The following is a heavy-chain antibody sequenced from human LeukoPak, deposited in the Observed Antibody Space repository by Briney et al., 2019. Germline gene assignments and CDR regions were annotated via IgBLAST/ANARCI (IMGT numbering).Heavy chain of an antibody. V-gene: IGHV4-39*07. CDR3: ARDWNDRKVRGWFDP. CDR2: IYYSGST. Sequence: PSETLSLTCTVSGGSISSSSYYWGWIRQPPGKGLEWIGSIYYSGSTYYNPSLKSRVTISVDTSKNQFSLKRSSVTAADTAVYYCARDWNDRKVRGWFDPWGQGTLVTVSS. CDR1: GGSISSSSYY. D-gene: IGHD1-1*01. J-gene: IGHJ5*02.